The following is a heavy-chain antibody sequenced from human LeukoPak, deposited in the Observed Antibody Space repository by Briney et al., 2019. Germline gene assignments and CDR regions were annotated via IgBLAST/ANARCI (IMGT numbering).Heavy chain of an antibody. CDR3: ATVVVFYDDNSVYYLFDS. CDR1: GFTFSSYA. D-gene: IGHD3-22*01. CDR2: ISGSGGST. V-gene: IGHV3-23*01. Sequence: GGSLRLSCAASGFTFSSYAMSWVRQAPGKGLEWVSAISGSGGSTYYADSVKGRFTISRDNSKNTLYLQMNSLRAEDTAVYYCATVVVFYDDNSVYYLFDSGGRGARATVPS. J-gene: IGHJ4*02.